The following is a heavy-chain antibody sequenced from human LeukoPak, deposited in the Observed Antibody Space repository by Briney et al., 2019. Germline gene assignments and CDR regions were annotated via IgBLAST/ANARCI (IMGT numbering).Heavy chain of an antibody. CDR1: GGSISSSNW. CDR2: IYHSGST. J-gene: IGHJ6*02. D-gene: IGHD4-11*01. CDR3: ARDLLEGRYSNYGTGYYYYGMDV. V-gene: IGHV4-4*02. Sequence: SETLSLTCAVSGGSISSSNWWSWVRQPPGKGLEWVGEIYHSGSTNYNPSLKSRVTISVDKSKNQFSLKLSSVTAADTAVYYCARDLLEGRYSNYGTGYYYYGMDVWGQGTTVTVSS.